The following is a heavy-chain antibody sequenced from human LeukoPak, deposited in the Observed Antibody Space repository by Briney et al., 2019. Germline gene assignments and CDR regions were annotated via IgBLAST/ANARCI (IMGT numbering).Heavy chain of an antibody. J-gene: IGHJ5*02. V-gene: IGHV1-8*01. CDR3: ARDSLGVDWFDP. Sequence: ASVKVSCKASGYTFTSYDINWVRQATGQGLEWMGWMNPNSGNTGYAQKFQGRVTMTRNTSISTAYMELSSLRSEDTAVYYCARDSLGVDWFDPWGQGTLVTVSS. CDR2: MNPNSGNT. D-gene: IGHD2-15*01. CDR1: GYTFTSYD.